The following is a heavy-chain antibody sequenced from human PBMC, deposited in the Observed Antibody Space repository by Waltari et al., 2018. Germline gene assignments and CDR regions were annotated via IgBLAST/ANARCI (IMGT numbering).Heavy chain of an antibody. Sequence: EVQLVESGGCLVKPGVSLRLSCAASGFTFSSYSMNWVRQSPGKGLEWVSSISSSSSYIYYADSVKGRFTISRDNAKNSLYLQMNSLRAEDTAVYYCARDLPFWSGYYTDYWGQGTLVTVSS. CDR1: GFTFSSYS. D-gene: IGHD3-3*01. CDR2: ISSSSSYI. V-gene: IGHV3-21*01. CDR3: ARDLPFWSGYYTDY. J-gene: IGHJ4*02.